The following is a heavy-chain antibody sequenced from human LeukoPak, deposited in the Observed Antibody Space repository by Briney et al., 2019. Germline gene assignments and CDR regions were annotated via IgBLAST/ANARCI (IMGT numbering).Heavy chain of an antibody. D-gene: IGHD3-10*01. CDR1: GGTFSSYA. Sequence: ASVKVSCKASGGTFSSYAISWVRQAPGQGLEWMGGIIPIFGTANYAQKFQGRVTITTDESTSTAYMELSSLRSEDTAVYYCARDRGRELAPRLYVWGKGTTVTVSS. J-gene: IGHJ6*04. V-gene: IGHV1-69*05. CDR3: ARDRGRELAPRLYV. CDR2: IIPIFGTA.